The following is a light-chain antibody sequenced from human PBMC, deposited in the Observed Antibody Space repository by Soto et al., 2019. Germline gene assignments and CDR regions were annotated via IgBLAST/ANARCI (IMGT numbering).Light chain of an antibody. CDR3: QQYGSSPQT. Sequence: EIVLTQSPGTLSLSPGKRATLSCRASQSVSSSYLAWYQQKPGQAPRLLIYDASSRATGIPDRFSGSGSGTDFTLTISRLEPEDFAVYYCQQYGSSPQTFGQGTKLEIK. J-gene: IGKJ2*01. V-gene: IGKV3-20*01. CDR2: DAS. CDR1: QSVSSSY.